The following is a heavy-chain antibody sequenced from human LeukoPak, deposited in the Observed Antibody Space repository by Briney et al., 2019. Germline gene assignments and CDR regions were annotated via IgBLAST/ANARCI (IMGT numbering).Heavy chain of an antibody. V-gene: IGHV4-38-2*02. Sequence: SETLSLTCTVSGYSISSGYYWGWIRQPPGKGLEWIGSIYHSGSTYYNPSLKSRVTISVDTSKNQFSLKLSSVTAADTAVYYCARSMITFGGVIVLFDYWGQGTLVTVSS. CDR2: IYHSGST. D-gene: IGHD3-16*02. CDR3: ARSMITFGGVIVLFDY. CDR1: GYSISSGYY. J-gene: IGHJ4*02.